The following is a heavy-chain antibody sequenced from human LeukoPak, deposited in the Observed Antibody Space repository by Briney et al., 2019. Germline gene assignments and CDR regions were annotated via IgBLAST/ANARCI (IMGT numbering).Heavy chain of an antibody. V-gene: IGHV1-18*01. CDR3: ARTYLVVVPAASGY. J-gene: IGHJ4*02. CDR2: ISPHNGNT. CDR1: GYTFVTYG. D-gene: IGHD2-2*01. Sequence: ASVKVSCKASGYTFVTYGISWVRQAPGQGLEWMGWISPHNGNTKYAQKFRGRVTMTTDTSTSTAHMELRSLRSDDTAIYYCARTYLVVVPAASGYWGQGTLVTVSS.